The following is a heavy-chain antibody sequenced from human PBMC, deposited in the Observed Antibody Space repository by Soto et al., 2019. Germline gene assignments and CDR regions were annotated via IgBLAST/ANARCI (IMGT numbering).Heavy chain of an antibody. CDR3: ARDGAFCSGTGCRDYYHDMDF. V-gene: IGHV3-21*01. J-gene: IGHJ6*03. Sequence: EVQLVESGGGLVKPGGSLRLSCAASGFSFSDYSMNWVSQAPGKGLEWVSSISGSTSYIYYADSLKGRFTVSRDNAEKSLYLHMNSLRAEDTAVYYCARDGAFCSGTGCRDYYHDMDFWGKGTTVTVSS. CDR2: ISGSTSYI. D-gene: IGHD2-2*01. CDR1: GFSFSDYS.